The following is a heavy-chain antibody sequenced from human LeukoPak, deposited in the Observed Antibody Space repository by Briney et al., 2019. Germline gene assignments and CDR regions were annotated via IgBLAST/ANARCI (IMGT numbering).Heavy chain of an antibody. Sequence: SVKVSCKASGGTFSSYAISWVRQAPGQGLEWMGGIIPIFGTANYTQKFQGRVTITADESTSTAYMELSSLRSEDTAVYYCARVAYYYGSGKAFDIWGQGTMVTVSS. CDR1: GGTFSSYA. J-gene: IGHJ3*02. CDR3: ARVAYYYGSGKAFDI. CDR2: IIPIFGTA. V-gene: IGHV1-69*01. D-gene: IGHD3-10*01.